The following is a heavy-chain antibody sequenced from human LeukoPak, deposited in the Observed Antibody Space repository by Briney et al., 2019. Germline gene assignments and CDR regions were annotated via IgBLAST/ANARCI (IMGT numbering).Heavy chain of an antibody. CDR3: ARRAGERMGPNWYFDL. D-gene: IGHD6-19*01. CDR2: IYYSGST. CDR1: GGSISSSSYY. V-gene: IGHV4-39*07. Sequence: PSETLSLTCTVSGGSISSSSYYWGWIRQPPGKGLEWIGSIYYSGSTNYNPSLKSRVTISVDTSKNQFSLKLSSVTAADTAVYYCARRAGERMGPNWYFDLWGRGTLVTVSS. J-gene: IGHJ2*01.